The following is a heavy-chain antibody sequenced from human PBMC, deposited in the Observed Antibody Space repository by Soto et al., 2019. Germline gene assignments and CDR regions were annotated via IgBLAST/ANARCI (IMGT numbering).Heavy chain of an antibody. CDR1: GFRFSGYW. Sequence: GESLKISCAASGFRFSGYWMFWVRQVPGKGLMWVSHIKGDGTSTYYADSVRGRFTISRDNSKNTLYLKMNDLRAEDTAIYFCERDPRKKGLAPWGPGTLVPVSS. CDR3: ERDPRKKGLAP. CDR2: IKGDGTST. V-gene: IGHV3-74*01. J-gene: IGHJ5*02.